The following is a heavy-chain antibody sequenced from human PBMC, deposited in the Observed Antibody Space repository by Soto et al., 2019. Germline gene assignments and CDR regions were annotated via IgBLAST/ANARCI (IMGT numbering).Heavy chain of an antibody. Sequence: QVQLVQSGAEVKKPGSSVKVSCKASGGTFSSYCISWVRQAPGQGLEWMGGIIPISGTANYAQKFQGRVTITADESTSTAYMELSSLRSEDTPVYYCARSQGSSTSLEIYYYYYYGMDVWGQGTTVTVSS. D-gene: IGHD2-2*01. V-gene: IGHV1-69*01. CDR2: IIPISGTA. CDR1: GGTFSSYC. CDR3: ARSQGSSTSLEIYYYYYYGMDV. J-gene: IGHJ6*02.